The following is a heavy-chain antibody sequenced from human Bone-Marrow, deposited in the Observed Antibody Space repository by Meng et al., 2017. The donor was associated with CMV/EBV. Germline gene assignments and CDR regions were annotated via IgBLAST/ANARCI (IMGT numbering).Heavy chain of an antibody. CDR3: ATAWDYYYGMDV. CDR1: GYINTGYY. J-gene: IGHJ6*02. D-gene: IGHD2-21*02. V-gene: IGHV1-2*02. CDR2: IHPSSGGT. Sequence: ASVKVSCKASGYINTGYYLHWVRQAPGHGLEWMGWIHPSSGGTNYAPKFQGRVTMISDTSIGTTSMELSSLRFDDTAVYYCATAWDYYYGMDVWGQGTTVTVSS.